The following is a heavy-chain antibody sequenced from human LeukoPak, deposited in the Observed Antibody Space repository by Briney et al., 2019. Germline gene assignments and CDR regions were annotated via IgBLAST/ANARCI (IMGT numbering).Heavy chain of an antibody. CDR1: ELTSSTSW. CDR3: ASTIATRYFDY. Sequence: PGGSLRLSCAASELTSSTSWMSWVRQAPGKGLEWVAQTKQDGSEKYYVDSVKGRFTTSRDKNSLFLQMNSVRAEDTAVYYCASTIATRYFDYWGQGTLVTVSS. D-gene: IGHD6-6*01. CDR2: TKQDGSEK. V-gene: IGHV3-7*03. J-gene: IGHJ4*02.